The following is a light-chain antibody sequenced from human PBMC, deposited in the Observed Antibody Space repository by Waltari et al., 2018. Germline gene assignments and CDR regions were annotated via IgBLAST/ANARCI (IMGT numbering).Light chain of an antibody. CDR2: VAS. V-gene: IGKV3-15*01. CDR1: QSVRSN. CDR3: QQYNDWPRT. Sequence: ETVMTQSPATLSVSPGERVTLSCKASQSVRSNLAWYQQKPGQAPRLLIYVASTRATDSPARFSGSGSGTEFTLTINSLQSEDFAVYHCQQYNDWPRTFGQGTKVEIK. J-gene: IGKJ1*01.